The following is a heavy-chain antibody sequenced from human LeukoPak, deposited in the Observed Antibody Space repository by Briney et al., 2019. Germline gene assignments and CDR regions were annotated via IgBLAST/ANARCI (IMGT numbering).Heavy chain of an antibody. CDR1: GFTFSSYA. CDR3: ARSAYGSGSSHADY. D-gene: IGHD3-10*01. Sequence: GGSLRLSCVASGFTFSSYAMHWVRQAPGKGLEYVSAISSNGGSTYYANSVKGRFTISRDNSKNTLYLQMGSLRAEDMAVYYCARSAYGSGSSHADYWGQGTLVTVSS. CDR2: ISSNGGST. V-gene: IGHV3-64*01. J-gene: IGHJ4*02.